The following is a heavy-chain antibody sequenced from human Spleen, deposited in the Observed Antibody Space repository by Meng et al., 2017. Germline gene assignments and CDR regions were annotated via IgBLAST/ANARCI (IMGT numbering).Heavy chain of an antibody. D-gene: IGHD3-10*01. J-gene: IGHJ3*02. CDR1: GYTFTGYY. V-gene: IGHV1-2*02. Sequence: ASVKVSCKASGYTFTGYYMHWVRQAPGQGLEWMGWINPNSGGTNYAQKFQGRVTMTRDTSISTAYMELSRLRSDDTAVYYCASAYGSGSLTAFDIWGQGTMVTVSS. CDR3: ASAYGSGSLTAFDI. CDR2: INPNSGGT.